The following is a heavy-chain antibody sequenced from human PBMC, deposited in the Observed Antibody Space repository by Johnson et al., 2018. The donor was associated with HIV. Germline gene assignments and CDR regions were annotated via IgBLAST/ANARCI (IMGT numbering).Heavy chain of an antibody. CDR2: IWYDGSNK. Sequence: QVQLVESGGGVVQPGRSLRLSCAASGFTFSSYGMHWVRQAPGKGLEWVAVIWYDGSNKYYADSMKGRFTISRDNSKNTLYLQMNSLRAEDTAVYYCAKGYSSSWYVAFDIWGQGTMVTVSS. CDR3: AKGYSSSWYVAFDI. J-gene: IGHJ3*02. D-gene: IGHD6-13*01. V-gene: IGHV3-33*06. CDR1: GFTFSSYG.